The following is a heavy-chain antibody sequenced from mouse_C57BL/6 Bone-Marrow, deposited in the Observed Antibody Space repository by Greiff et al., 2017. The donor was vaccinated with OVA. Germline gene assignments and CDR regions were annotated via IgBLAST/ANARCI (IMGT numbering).Heavy chain of an antibody. CDR3: AGGYDY. Sequence: QVQLQQPGAELVRPGTSVKLSCKASGYTFTSYWMHWVKQRPGQGLEWIGVIDPSDSYTNYNQKFKGKATLTVDTSSSTAYMQLSSLTSEDSAVDYCAGGYDYWGQGTTLTVSS. V-gene: IGHV1-59*01. CDR1: GYTFTSYW. J-gene: IGHJ2*01. CDR2: IDPSDSYT.